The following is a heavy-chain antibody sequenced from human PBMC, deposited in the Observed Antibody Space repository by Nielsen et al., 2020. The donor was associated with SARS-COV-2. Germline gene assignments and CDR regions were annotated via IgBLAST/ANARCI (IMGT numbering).Heavy chain of an antibody. CDR2: ISGSGGST. D-gene: IGHD1-26*01. CDR1: GFTFSSYA. CDR3: AGSYYFDY. V-gene: IGHV3-23*01. J-gene: IGHJ4*02. Sequence: GESLKISCAASGFTFSSYAMSWVRQAPGKGLEWVSAISGSGGSTYYADSVKGRFTISRDNSKNTLYLQMNSLRAEDTAVYYCAGSYYFDYWGQGTLVTVSS.